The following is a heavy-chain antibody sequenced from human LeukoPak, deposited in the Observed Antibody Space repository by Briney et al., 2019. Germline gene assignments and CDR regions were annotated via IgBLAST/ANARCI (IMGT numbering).Heavy chain of an antibody. J-gene: IGHJ4*02. Sequence: GGSLRLSFAASGFIFTNYWMYWVRQAPGKGLEWVANIKQDGSEKNYVDSVRGRFTISRDNAKNSVYLQMNSLRAEDTAVYYCAMTMVRGQGTLVTVSS. V-gene: IGHV3-7*01. D-gene: IGHD3-10*01. CDR2: IKQDGSEK. CDR1: GFIFTNYW. CDR3: AMTMV.